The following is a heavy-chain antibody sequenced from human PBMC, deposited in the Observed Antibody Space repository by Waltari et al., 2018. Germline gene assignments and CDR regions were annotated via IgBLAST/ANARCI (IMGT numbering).Heavy chain of an antibody. Sequence: QLQLQESGPGLVKPSETLSLTCTVSGGSISSSSYYWGWIRQPPGKGLEWIGSIYYSGSTYYNPSLKSRVTISVDTSKNQFSLKLSSVTAADTAVYYCARLSGYSYGYGVWGQGTLVTVSS. CDR3: ARLSGYSYGYGV. CDR1: GGSISSSSYY. V-gene: IGHV4-39*01. CDR2: IYYSGST. D-gene: IGHD5-18*01. J-gene: IGHJ4*02.